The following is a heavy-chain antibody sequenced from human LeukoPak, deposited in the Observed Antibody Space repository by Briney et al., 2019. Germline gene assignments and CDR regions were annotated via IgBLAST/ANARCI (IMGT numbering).Heavy chain of an antibody. CDR1: GYSFTSYG. CDR2: ISASNGNT. J-gene: IGHJ3*02. CDR3: ARDEKWCSSTSCYHDAFDI. Sequence: ATVNVSCKPSGYSFTSYGIGWVRPAPRQGVRRVGWISASNGNTNDAQKPQRRVTMTTDTSTSTAYMELRSLRSDDTAVYYCARDEKWCSSTSCYHDAFDIWGQGTMVTVSS. D-gene: IGHD2-2*01. V-gene: IGHV1-18*01.